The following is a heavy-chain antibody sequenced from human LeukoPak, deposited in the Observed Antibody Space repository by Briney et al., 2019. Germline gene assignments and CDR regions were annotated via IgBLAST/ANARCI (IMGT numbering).Heavy chain of an antibody. D-gene: IGHD1-26*01. CDR1: GFTFSSYA. J-gene: IGHJ4*02. Sequence: GGSLRLSCAASGFTFSSYAMHWVRQAPGKGLEWVAVISYDGSNKYYADSVKGRFTISRDNSKNTLYLQMNSLRAEDTAVYYCARGGDTERELQGTPFDYWGQGTLVTVSS. CDR2: ISYDGSNK. V-gene: IGHV3-30*04. CDR3: ARGGDTERELQGTPFDY.